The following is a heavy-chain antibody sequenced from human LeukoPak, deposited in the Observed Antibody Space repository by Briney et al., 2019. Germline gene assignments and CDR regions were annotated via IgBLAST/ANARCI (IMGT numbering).Heavy chain of an antibody. D-gene: IGHD6-13*01. Sequence: PSETLSLTCTVSGGFISSSSYYWGWIRQPPGKGLEWIGSIYYSGSTYYNPSLKSRVTISVDTSKNQFSLKLSSVTAADTAVYYCARGPGIAAAGSAEYFQHWGQGTLVTVSS. V-gene: IGHV4-39*01. CDR2: IYYSGST. J-gene: IGHJ1*01. CDR1: GGFISSSSYY. CDR3: ARGPGIAAAGSAEYFQH.